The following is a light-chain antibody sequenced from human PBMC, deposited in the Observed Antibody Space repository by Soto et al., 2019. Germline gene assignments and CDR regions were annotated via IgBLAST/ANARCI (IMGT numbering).Light chain of an antibody. J-gene: IGKJ4*01. CDR1: QSVTSN. Sequence: EIVMTRSPATLSVSPWERATLSCRASQSVTSNLGWYQQKPGQAPRLLIFYASSRATGIPDRFSGGGSGTDFTLTISRLEPEDFAVYYCQQFSSYPLTFGGGTKVDIK. CDR2: YAS. V-gene: IGKV3-20*01. CDR3: QQFSSYPLT.